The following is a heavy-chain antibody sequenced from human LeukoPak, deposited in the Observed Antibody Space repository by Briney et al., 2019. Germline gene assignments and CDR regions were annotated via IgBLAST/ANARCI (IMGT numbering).Heavy chain of an antibody. CDR3: GKVYFDLLPYLDY. CDR2: IRYDGSNK. J-gene: IGHJ4*02. CDR1: GFTFSSYG. D-gene: IGHD3-9*01. V-gene: IGHV3-30*02. Sequence: GGSLRLSCAASGFTFSSYGMHWVRQAPGKGLEWVAFIRYDGSNKYYADSVKGRFTISRDNSENTLYLQMNSLRAEDTAVYYCGKVYFDLLPYLDYWGQGTLVSVSS.